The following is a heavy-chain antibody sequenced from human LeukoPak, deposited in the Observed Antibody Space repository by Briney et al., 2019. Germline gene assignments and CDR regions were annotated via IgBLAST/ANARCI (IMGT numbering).Heavy chain of an antibody. CDR2: TYYTSKWNN. J-gene: IGHJ4*02. CDR1: VESVSSSSSS. V-gene: IGHV6-1*01. D-gene: IGHD2-15*01. CDR3: ARGRVSAFGY. Sequence: SQTLSLTCAISVESVSSSSSSSNCIRHSPPRGLEWLGRTYYTSKWNNNYPVSLIGRISINPETSKNDFSLQLNSVPHDDTAVYYCARGRVSAFGYWGQGTLVTVSP.